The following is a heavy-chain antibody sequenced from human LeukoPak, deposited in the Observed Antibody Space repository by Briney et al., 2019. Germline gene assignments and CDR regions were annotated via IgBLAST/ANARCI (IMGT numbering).Heavy chain of an antibody. D-gene: IGHD2-2*01. Sequence: GGSLRLSCVASEFTFSSYWMHWVRQTPGKGLVWVSHINPDGTTTNYADSVKGRFTISRDNSKNTLYLQMNSLRAEDTAVYHCVRLLQDWCSSISCVLGYWGQGTLVTVSS. CDR1: EFTFSSYW. CDR2: INPDGTTT. V-gene: IGHV3-74*01. J-gene: IGHJ4*02. CDR3: VRLLQDWCSSISCVLGY.